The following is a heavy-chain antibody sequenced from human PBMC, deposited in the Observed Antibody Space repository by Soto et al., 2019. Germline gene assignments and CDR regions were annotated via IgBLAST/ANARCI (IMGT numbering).Heavy chain of an antibody. CDR3: ARAIVVVMSYHFDY. Sequence: PSETLSLTCTVSAGSISSYYWGWIRQPPGKGPEWIGFSFCSGFTNHNPTLNSRVTVSIRTSRNQFSLKLSSVTAADTAVYYCARAIVVVMSYHFDYWGQGTLVTVSS. CDR1: AGSISSYY. D-gene: IGHD3-22*01. V-gene: IGHV4-59*01. CDR2: SFCSGFT. J-gene: IGHJ4*02.